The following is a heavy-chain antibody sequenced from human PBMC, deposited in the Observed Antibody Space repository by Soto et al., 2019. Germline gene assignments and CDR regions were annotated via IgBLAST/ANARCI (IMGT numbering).Heavy chain of an antibody. J-gene: IGHJ4*02. CDR3: AKDRGIVATIGGYIDY. CDR2: ISWNSGSI. CDR1: GFTFDDYA. V-gene: IGHV3-9*01. D-gene: IGHD5-12*01. Sequence: EVQLVESGGGLVQPGRSLRLSCAASGFTFDDYAMHWVRQAPGKGLEWVSGISWNSGSIGYADSVKGRFTISRDNAKNSLYLQMNSLRAEDTALYYCAKDRGIVATIGGYIDYWGQGTLVTVSS.